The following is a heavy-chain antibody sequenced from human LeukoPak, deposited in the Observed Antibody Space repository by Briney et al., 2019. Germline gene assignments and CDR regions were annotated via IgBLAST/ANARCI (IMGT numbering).Heavy chain of an antibody. V-gene: IGHV4-59*01. Sequence: SETLSLTCTVSGGSISSYYWSWIRQPPGKGLEWIGYIYYSGSTNYDPSLKSRVTISVDTSKNQFSLKLSSVTAADTAVYYCARDRTGCLDYWGQGTLVTVSS. J-gene: IGHJ4*02. CDR3: ARDRTGCLDY. D-gene: IGHD7-27*01. CDR2: IYYSGST. CDR1: GGSISSYY.